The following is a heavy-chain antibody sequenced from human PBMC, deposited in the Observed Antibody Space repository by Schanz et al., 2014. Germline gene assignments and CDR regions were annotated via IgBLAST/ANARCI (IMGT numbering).Heavy chain of an antibody. J-gene: IGHJ4*02. Sequence: VQLVESGGGLIQPGGSLRLSCAASGFGFSSYSMNWVRQAPGKGLEWVAILWHDGSKKYYADSVKGRFTVSRDNSKNTVHLQMSSLRVEDTAVYYCAKTLFPGGTQTFGNWGRGTLVTVSS. CDR2: LWHDGSKK. CDR3: AKTLFPGGTQTFGN. CDR1: GFGFSSYS. V-gene: IGHV3-33*06. D-gene: IGHD2-8*02.